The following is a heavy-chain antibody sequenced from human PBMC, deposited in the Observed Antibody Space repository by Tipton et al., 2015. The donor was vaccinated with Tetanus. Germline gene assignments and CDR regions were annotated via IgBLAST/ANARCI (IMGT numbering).Heavy chain of an antibody. CDR2: ISSSSSYI. CDR3: ARENGGYDCHYYYGMDV. D-gene: IGHD5-12*01. J-gene: IGHJ6*02. CDR1: GFTVSIKY. Sequence: SLRLSCAASGFTVSIKYISWLRQAPVKGLEWVSSISSSSSYIYYADSVKGRFTISRDNAKNSLYLQMNSLRAEDTAVYYCARENGGYDCHYYYGMDVWGQGTLVTVSS. V-gene: IGHV3-21*01.